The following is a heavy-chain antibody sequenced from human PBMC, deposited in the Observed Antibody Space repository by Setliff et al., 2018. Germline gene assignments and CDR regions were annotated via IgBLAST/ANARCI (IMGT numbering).Heavy chain of an antibody. CDR1: GYIFNSYG. CDR3: AINVHTAGGADF. CDR2: ISPYNGKT. D-gene: IGHD1-26*01. V-gene: IGHV1-18*01. Sequence: ASVKVSCKASGYIFNSYGIAWVRQAPGQGLEWMGWISPYNGKTNHAQNLQGRVAMTTDTSTSTAYMELISLRSDDTAVYYCAINVHTAGGADFWGQGTLVTVSS. J-gene: IGHJ4*02.